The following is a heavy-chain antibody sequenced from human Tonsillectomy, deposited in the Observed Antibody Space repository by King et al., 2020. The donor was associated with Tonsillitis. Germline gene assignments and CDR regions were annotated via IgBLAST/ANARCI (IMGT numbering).Heavy chain of an antibody. Sequence: QLVQSGAEVKKPGASVKVSCKASRYTFTSYDINWVRQATGQGLEWMGWMNPNSGNTGYAQRFQGRVTMTRNTSISTAYMELSSLRSEDTAVYYCARPGTVGNSPGFDYWGQGTLVTVSS. D-gene: IGHD4-23*01. CDR2: MNPNSGNT. J-gene: IGHJ4*02. CDR1: RYTFTSYD. V-gene: IGHV1-8*02. CDR3: ARPGTVGNSPGFDY.